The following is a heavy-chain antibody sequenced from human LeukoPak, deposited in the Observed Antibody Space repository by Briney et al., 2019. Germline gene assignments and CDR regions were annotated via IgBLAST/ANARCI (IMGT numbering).Heavy chain of an antibody. CDR2: IYYSGST. V-gene: IGHV4-59*08. J-gene: IGHJ4*02. CDR1: GGSISSYY. CDR3: ARRNGWGYYFDY. D-gene: IGHD6-19*01. Sequence: SETLSLTCTVSGGSISSYYWSWIRQPPGKGLEWIGYIYYSGSTNYNPSLKSRVTISVDTSKNQFSLKLSSVTAADAAVYYCARRNGWGYYFDYWGQGTLVTVSS.